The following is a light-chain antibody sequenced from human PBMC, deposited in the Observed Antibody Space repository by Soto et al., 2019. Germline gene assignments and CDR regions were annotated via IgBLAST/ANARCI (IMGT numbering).Light chain of an antibody. CDR2: GAS. CDR3: HHYGRPPTT. V-gene: IGKV3-20*01. J-gene: IGKJ2*01. Sequence: EIELTQSPGTLSLSPGERATLSCRASQSVRSNYLAWYQQKPGQAPRLLIYGASPRVTGIPDRFIGSGSGADLSFTISRLEPEDFAVYDGHHYGRPPTTFGQYTKLEIK. CDR1: QSVRSNY.